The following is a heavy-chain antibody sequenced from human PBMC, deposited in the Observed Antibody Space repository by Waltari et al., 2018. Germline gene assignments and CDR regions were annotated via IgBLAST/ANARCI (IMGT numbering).Heavy chain of an antibody. D-gene: IGHD2-15*01. CDR2: IWHDGSNE. CDR3: ASQSTTLFDY. J-gene: IGHJ4*02. Sequence: QVQLVESGGGVVQPGRSLRLSCAASGCTFSRFGMHWVRQAPGKGLEWVAVIWHDGSNEYYVDSVKGRFTISRDNSKNTLYLQMNSLRAEDSAVYYCASQSTTLFDYWGQGTLVTVSS. CDR1: GCTFSRFG. V-gene: IGHV3-33*01.